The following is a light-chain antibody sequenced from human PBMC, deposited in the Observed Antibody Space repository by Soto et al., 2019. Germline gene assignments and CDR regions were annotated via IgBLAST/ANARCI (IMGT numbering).Light chain of an antibody. CDR2: GAS. Sequence: EIVLTQSPGTLSLSPGERATLSCRASQSVSSSYLAWYQQKPGQAPRLLIYGASSRATGIPDRFSGSGSGTDFTLTISRLEPEDFAVYYCQQYRSSWTFGQGTKVEIK. CDR3: QQYRSSWT. J-gene: IGKJ1*01. CDR1: QSVSSSY. V-gene: IGKV3-20*01.